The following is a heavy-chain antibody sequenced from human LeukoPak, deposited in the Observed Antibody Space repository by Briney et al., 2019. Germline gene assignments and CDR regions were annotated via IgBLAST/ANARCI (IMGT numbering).Heavy chain of an antibody. Sequence: ASVKVSCEVSGYTLTELSMHWVRQAPGKGLEWMGGFDPEDGETIYAQKFQGRVTMTEDTSTDTVYMELSSLRSEDTAVYYCATGLPRPVHAFDIWGQGTMVTVSS. J-gene: IGHJ3*02. CDR3: ATGLPRPVHAFDI. CDR1: GYTLTELS. V-gene: IGHV1-24*01. CDR2: FDPEDGET. D-gene: IGHD4-11*01.